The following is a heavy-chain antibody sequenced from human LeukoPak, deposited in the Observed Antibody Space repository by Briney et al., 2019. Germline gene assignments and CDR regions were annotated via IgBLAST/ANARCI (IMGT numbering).Heavy chain of an antibody. CDR1: GGTFSSYA. V-gene: IGHV1-69*13. J-gene: IGHJ3*02. D-gene: IGHD1-26*01. CDR3: ATLYLVGATKLRLDAFDI. CDR2: IIPIFGTA. Sequence: GASVKVSCKASGGTFSSYAISWVRQAPGQGLEWMGGIIPIFGTANYAQKFQGRATITVDESTSTAYMELSSLRSEDTAVYYCATLYLVGATKLRLDAFDIWGQGTMVTVSS.